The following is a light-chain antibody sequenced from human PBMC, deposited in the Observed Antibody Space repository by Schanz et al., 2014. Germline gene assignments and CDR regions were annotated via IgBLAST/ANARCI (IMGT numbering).Light chain of an antibody. CDR3: AAWDDSVNGWV. J-gene: IGLJ3*02. V-gene: IGLV1-44*01. CDR1: ISNIGSNT. CDR2: NNI. Sequence: QSVLTQPPSASETPGQRVTISCSGSISNIGSNTLNWYQQLPGTAPKVLIYNNIYRPSGVPDRFSGSKSGTSASLAISGLQSEDEAEYYCAAWDDSVNGWVFGGGTKVTVL.